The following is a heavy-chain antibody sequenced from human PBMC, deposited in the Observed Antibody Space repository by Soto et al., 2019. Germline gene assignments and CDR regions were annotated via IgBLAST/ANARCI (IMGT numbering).Heavy chain of an antibody. V-gene: IGHV3-11*01. CDR1: GFTFSDYY. Sequence: GGSLRLSCAASGFTFSDYYMSWIRQAPGKGLEWVSYISSSGSTIYYADSVKGRFTISRDNAKNSLYLQMNSLRAEDTAVYYCARDYRGLSNYDFWSGYGMDVWGQGTTVTVSS. CDR2: ISSSGSTI. CDR3: ARDYRGLSNYDFWSGYGMDV. D-gene: IGHD3-3*01. J-gene: IGHJ6*02.